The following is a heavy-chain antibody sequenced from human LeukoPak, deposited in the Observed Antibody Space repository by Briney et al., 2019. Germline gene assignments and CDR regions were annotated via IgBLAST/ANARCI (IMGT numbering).Heavy chain of an antibody. Sequence: PGGSLRLSCAASGFTFSSYGMHWVRQAPGKGLEWVAVISCDGSNKYYADSVKGRFTISRDNSKNTLYLQMNSLRAEDTAVYYCAKAIAEDDAFDIWGQGTMVTVSS. J-gene: IGHJ3*02. CDR2: ISCDGSNK. CDR1: GFTFSSYG. V-gene: IGHV3-30*18. D-gene: IGHD6-13*01. CDR3: AKAIAEDDAFDI.